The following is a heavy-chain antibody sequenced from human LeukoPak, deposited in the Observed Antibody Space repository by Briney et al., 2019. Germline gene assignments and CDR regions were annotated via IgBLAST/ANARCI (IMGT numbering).Heavy chain of an antibody. CDR3: ARTSGWYQHWFDP. Sequence: KSSETLSLTCAVYGGSFSGYYWSWIRQPPGKGLEWIGGINHSGSTNYNPSLKSRVTISVDTPKNQFSLKLSSVTAADTAVYYCARTSGWYQHWFDPWGQGTLVTVSS. CDR1: GGSFSGYY. V-gene: IGHV4-34*01. CDR2: INHSGST. J-gene: IGHJ5*02. D-gene: IGHD6-19*01.